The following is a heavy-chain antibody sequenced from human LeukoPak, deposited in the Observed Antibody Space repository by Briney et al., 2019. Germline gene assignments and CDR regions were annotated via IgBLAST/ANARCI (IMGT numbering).Heavy chain of an antibody. V-gene: IGHV4-39*01. Sequence: SETLSLTCTVSGDSISSNIYYWGWVRPPPGKGLEWIGIIYYSGSTSYKPSLRSRVTISVDSSKNQFSLKVTSVTAADTGVYYCVRGGGLLNLGYYCMDVWGKGTTVTVSS. D-gene: IGHD3-16*01. CDR1: GDSISSNIYY. CDR2: IYYSGST. J-gene: IGHJ6*03. CDR3: VRGGGLLNLGYYCMDV.